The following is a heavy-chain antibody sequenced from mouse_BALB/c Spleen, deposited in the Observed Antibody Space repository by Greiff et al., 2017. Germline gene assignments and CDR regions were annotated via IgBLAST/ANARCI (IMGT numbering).Heavy chain of an antibody. CDR3: ARHDGPYAMDY. Sequence: EVKLMESGGGLVQPGGSLKLSCAASGFTFSSYTMSWVRQTPEKRLEWVAYISNGGGSTYYPDTVKGRFTISRDNAKNTLYLQMSSLKSEDTAMYYCARHDGPYAMDYWGQGTSVTVSS. CDR2: ISNGGGST. V-gene: IGHV5-12-2*01. CDR1: GFTFSSYT. D-gene: IGHD1-2*01. J-gene: IGHJ4*01.